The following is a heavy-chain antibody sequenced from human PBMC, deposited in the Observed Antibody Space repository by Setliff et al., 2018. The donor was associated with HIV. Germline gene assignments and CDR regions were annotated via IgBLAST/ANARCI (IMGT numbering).Heavy chain of an antibody. D-gene: IGHD2-2*01. V-gene: IGHV1-24*01. CDR3: ATDRILGYCSSTSCSNAFDI. Sequence: AASVKVSCKVSGYTLTELSMHWVRQAPGKGLEWMGGFDPEDGETIYAQKFQGRVTMTEDTSTDTAYMELSSLRSEDTAVYYCATDRILGYCSSTSCSNAFDIWGQGTMVTVS. CDR1: GYTLTELS. CDR2: FDPEDGET. J-gene: IGHJ3*02.